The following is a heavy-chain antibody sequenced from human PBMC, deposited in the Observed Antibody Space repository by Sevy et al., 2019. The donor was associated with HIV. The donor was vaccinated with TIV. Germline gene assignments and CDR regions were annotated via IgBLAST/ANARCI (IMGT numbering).Heavy chain of an antibody. V-gene: IGHV1-2*02. D-gene: IGHD3-3*01. CDR3: ARESYDFWTGPVDYDYGMDV. CDR2: INPKSGAT. J-gene: IGHJ6*02. CDR1: GYTFSDSGYY. Sequence: ASVKVSCKASGYTFSDSGYYVHWVRQASGQGLEWMGWINPKSGATNYAQKFQGRVTMTRDTSVSTANMELNRLTYDDTAVYYCARESYDFWTGPVDYDYGMDVWGQGTTVTVSS.